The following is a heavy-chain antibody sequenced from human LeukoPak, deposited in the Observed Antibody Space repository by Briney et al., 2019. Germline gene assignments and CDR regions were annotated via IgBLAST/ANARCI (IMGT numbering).Heavy chain of an antibody. CDR3: ARVRRYYMDV. J-gene: IGHJ6*03. CDR2: ISGSGGST. Sequence: PGGSLRLSCAASGFTFSSYAMSWVRQAPGKGLEWVSAISGSGGSTYYADSVKGRFTISRDNAKNSLYLQMNSLRAEDTAVYYCARVRRYYMDVWGKGTTVTVSS. CDR1: GFTFSSYA. V-gene: IGHV3-23*01.